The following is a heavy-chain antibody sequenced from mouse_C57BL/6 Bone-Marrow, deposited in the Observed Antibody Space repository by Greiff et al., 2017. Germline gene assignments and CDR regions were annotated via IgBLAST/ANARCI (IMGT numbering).Heavy chain of an antibody. J-gene: IGHJ3*01. CDR1: GYTFTSYW. CDR2: IHPNSGST. CDR3: ARKPARARWFAY. Sequence: QVQLQQPGAELVKPGASVKLSCKASGYTFTSYWMHWVKQRPGQGLEWIGMIHPNSGSTNYNEKFKSKATLTVDKSSSTAYMQLSSLTSEDAAVYYCARKPARARWFAYWGQGTLVTVSA. V-gene: IGHV1-64*01. D-gene: IGHD3-1*01.